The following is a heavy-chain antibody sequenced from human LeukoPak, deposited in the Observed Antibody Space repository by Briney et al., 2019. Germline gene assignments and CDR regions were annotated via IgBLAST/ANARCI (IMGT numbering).Heavy chain of an antibody. V-gene: IGHV3-33*01. CDR2: IWYDGGNK. CDR3: TRDHYDSTGYYHVMDY. D-gene: IGHD3-22*01. J-gene: IGHJ4*02. CDR1: GFAFSSYA. Sequence: PGTSLRLSCAASGFAFSSYAMHWVRQAPGKGLEWVAVIWYDGGNKYYGDSEKGRFTISRDNSKNMVFLQMSSLRAEDTAVYYCTRDHYDSTGYYHVMDYWGQGTLVTVSS.